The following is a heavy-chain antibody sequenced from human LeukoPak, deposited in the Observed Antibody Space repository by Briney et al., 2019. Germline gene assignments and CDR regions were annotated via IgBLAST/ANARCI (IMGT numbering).Heavy chain of an antibody. CDR1: GFTFSTYW. Sequence: GGSLRLSCAASGFTFSTYWMSWVRQAPGKGLEWVANIKQDGSEKYYVDSVKGRFTISRGNAKNSLYLQMNTLRPEDTAVYYCARERQNKDFWSGGDYWGQGTLVTVSS. CDR3: ARERQNKDFWSGGDY. CDR2: IKQDGSEK. J-gene: IGHJ4*02. D-gene: IGHD3-3*01. V-gene: IGHV3-7*01.